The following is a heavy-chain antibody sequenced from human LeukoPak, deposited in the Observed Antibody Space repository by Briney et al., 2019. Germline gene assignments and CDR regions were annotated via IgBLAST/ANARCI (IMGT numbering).Heavy chain of an antibody. CDR3: ARGGGTYWADH. CDR2: INTDNGQT. D-gene: IGHD1-26*01. CDR1: GYIFIVYG. J-gene: IGHJ1*01. Sequence: ASVKVSCKSSGYIFIVYGLSWVRQARGQGREWMGWINTDNGQTDFAQKCQDRIIMTTDTSTSTAYLEVPSLRSDDTAVYYCARGGGTYWADHWGQGTLVTVSS. V-gene: IGHV1-18*01.